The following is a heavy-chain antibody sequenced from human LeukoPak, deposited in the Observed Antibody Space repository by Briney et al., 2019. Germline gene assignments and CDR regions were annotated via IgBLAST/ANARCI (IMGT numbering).Heavy chain of an antibody. Sequence: PGGSLRLSCAASGFRFDSFYMGWIRQAPGKGLNYIALISASGAVPYYADSVKGRFTISRDNTKNSVSLQMNNLSADDTAVYYCARSLIVASEDYWGQGTLVTVSS. CDR1: GFRFDSFY. J-gene: IGHJ4*02. CDR2: ISASGAVP. D-gene: IGHD3-22*01. V-gene: IGHV3-11*04. CDR3: ARSLIVASEDY.